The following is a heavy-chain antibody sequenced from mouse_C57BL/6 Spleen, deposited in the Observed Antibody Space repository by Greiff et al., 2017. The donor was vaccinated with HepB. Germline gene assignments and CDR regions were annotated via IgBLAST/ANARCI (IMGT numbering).Heavy chain of an antibody. V-gene: IGHV1-64*01. CDR1: GYTFTSYW. D-gene: IGHD1-1*01. CDR3: ASCYYYGSSYWDY. J-gene: IGHJ2*01. CDR2: IHPNSGST. Sequence: VQLQQPGAGLVKPGASVKLSCKASGYTFTSYWMHWVKQRPGQGLEWIGMIHPNSGSTNYNEKFKSKATLTVDKSSSTAYMQLSSLTSEDSAVYYCASCYYYGSSYWDYWGQGTTLTVSS.